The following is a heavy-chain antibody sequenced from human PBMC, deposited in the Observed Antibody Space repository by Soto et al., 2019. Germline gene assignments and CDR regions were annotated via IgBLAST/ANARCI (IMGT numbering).Heavy chain of an antibody. CDR2: ISYDGSNK. Sequence: PGGSLRLSCAASGFTFCSYAMHWVRQAPGKGLEWVAVISYDGSNKYYADSVKGRFTISRDNSKNTLYLQMNSLRAEDTAVYYCARREGLVRLSYYFDYWGQGTLVTVSS. J-gene: IGHJ4*02. CDR1: GFTFCSYA. CDR3: ARREGLVRLSYYFDY. D-gene: IGHD3-16*02. V-gene: IGHV3-30-3*01.